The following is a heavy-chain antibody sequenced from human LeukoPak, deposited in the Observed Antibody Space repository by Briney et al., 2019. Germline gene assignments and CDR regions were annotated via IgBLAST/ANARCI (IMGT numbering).Heavy chain of an antibody. V-gene: IGHV1-46*01. CDR2: VDPSGGTT. D-gene: IGHD1-1*01. Sequence: ASVKVSCKASGYTFTSHYMHWVRQAPGQGLEWMGIVDPSGGTTSRAQKFQGRVTITRDTSTSTVYKELSSLRSEDTAVYYCARDNTSTGPFDYWGQGTLVTLSS. CDR3: ARDNTSTGPFDY. J-gene: IGHJ4*02. CDR1: GYTFTSHY.